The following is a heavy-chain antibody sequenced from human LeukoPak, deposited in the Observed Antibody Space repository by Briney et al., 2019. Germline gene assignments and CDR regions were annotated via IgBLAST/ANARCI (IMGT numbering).Heavy chain of an antibody. D-gene: IGHD5-24*01. CDR3: ATARRCLQQYYFDY. CDR2: VSRDGGST. Sequence: WKTLTLSCTASGCTFSGYSMNWIRQAPGKGLEWVSIVSRDGGSTYYADSVKGRFTISRDNSKHSLSLQMNSLRTEDTALYYCATARRCLQQYYFDYWGQGTLVTVSS. CDR1: GCTFSGYS. V-gene: IGHV3-43*01. J-gene: IGHJ4*02.